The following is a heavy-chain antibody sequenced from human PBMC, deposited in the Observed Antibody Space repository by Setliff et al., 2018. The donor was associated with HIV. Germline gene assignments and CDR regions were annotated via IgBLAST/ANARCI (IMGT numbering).Heavy chain of an antibody. V-gene: IGHV4-34*01. CDR3: ARGRDASTWYLSHFYSYYYLDV. J-gene: IGHJ6*03. CDR2: INHSGTT. Sequence: KTSETLSLTCTVSGGPLSGYFWTWIRQTPDKGLEWIGDINHSGTTNYNLSLKSRTTLSLDTSKNQLSLKLTSVVAADTGLYFCARGRDASTWYLSHFYSYYYLDVWGNGTTVTVSS. CDR1: GGPLSGYF. D-gene: IGHD6-13*01.